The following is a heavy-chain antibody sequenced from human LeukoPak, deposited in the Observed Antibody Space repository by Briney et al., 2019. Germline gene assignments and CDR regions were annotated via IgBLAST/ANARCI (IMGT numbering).Heavy chain of an antibody. D-gene: IGHD6-13*01. V-gene: IGHV1-18*01. CDR1: GYTFTSYG. J-gene: IGHJ4*02. CDR3: ARMYSSNWYYFDY. CDR2: ISAYNGNT. Sequence: ASVKVSCKASGYTFTSYGINWVRQAPGQGLEWMGWISAYNGNTNYAQKPQGRVTMTTDTSTSTVYMELRSLRSDDTAMYYCARMYSSNWYYFDYWGQGTLVTVYS.